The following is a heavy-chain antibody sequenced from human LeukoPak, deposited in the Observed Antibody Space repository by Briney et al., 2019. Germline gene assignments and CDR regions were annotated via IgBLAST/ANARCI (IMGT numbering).Heavy chain of an antibody. D-gene: IGHD6-19*01. V-gene: IGHV3-53*01. CDR1: GFTVSSNY. J-gene: IGHJ4*02. Sequence: GGSLRLSXAASGFTVSSNYMSWVRQAPGKGLEWVSVIYSGGSTYYADSVKGRFTISRDNSKNTLYLQMNSLRAEDTAVYYCATFVGIAVAGTGPYFDYWGQGTLVTVSS. CDR3: ATFVGIAVAGTGPYFDY. CDR2: IYSGGST.